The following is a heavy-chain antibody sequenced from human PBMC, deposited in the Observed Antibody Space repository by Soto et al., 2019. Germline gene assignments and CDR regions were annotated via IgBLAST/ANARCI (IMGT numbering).Heavy chain of an antibody. V-gene: IGHV3-74*01. CDR3: ARDVGGKFGY. J-gene: IGHJ4*02. Sequence: EVQLVESGGDLLQPGGSLRLSCEVSGFTFSNYWMHWVRQAPGEGLVWVSRIDTGGSTTNYADSVHGRFTISRDNAKSTLYLQMNSLRVEDTAVYYCARDVGGKFGYWGQGTLVTVSS. CDR1: GFTFSNYW. D-gene: IGHD2-15*01. CDR2: IDTGGSTT.